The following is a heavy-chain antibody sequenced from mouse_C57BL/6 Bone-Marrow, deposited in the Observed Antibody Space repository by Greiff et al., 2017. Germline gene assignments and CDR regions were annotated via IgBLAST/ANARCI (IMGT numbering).Heavy chain of an antibody. D-gene: IGHD2-4*01. Sequence: QVQLQQPGAELVRPGTSVKLSCKASGYTFTSYWMHWVKQRPGQGLEWIRVIDPSDSYTNYNQKFKGKATLTVDTSSSTAYMQLSSLTSEDSAVYYCARALYDYDYFDYWGQGTTLTVSS. V-gene: IGHV1-59*01. CDR1: GYTFTSYW. J-gene: IGHJ2*01. CDR3: ARALYDYDYFDY. CDR2: IDPSDSYT.